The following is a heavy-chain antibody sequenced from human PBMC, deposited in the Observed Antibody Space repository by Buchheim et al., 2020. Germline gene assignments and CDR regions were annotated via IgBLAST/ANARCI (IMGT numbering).Heavy chain of an antibody. CDR1: GGSISSYY. CDR3: ASSYYDFWSGYPSLGYFDY. V-gene: IGHV4-59*01. CDR2: IYYSGST. J-gene: IGHJ4*02. D-gene: IGHD3-3*01. Sequence: QVQLQESGPGLVKPSETLSLTCTVSGGSISSYYWSWIRQPPGKGLEWIGYIYYSGSTNYNPSLKSRVTISVDTPKNQFSLKLSSVTAADTAVYYCASSYYDFWSGYPSLGYFDYWGQGTL.